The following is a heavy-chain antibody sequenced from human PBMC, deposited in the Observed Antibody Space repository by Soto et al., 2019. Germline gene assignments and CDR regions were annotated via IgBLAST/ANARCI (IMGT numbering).Heavy chain of an antibody. J-gene: IGHJ6*02. V-gene: IGHV3-9*01. CDR1: GFTFDDYA. D-gene: IGHD6-6*01. Sequence: EVQLVESGGGLVQPDRSLRLSCAASGFTFDDYAMHWVRQAPGKGLEWVSGISWNSGSIGYADSVKGRFTISRDNAKNSLYLQMNSLRAEDTALYYCAKDKYSSSSDYYYGMDVWGQGTTVTVSS. CDR2: ISWNSGSI. CDR3: AKDKYSSSSDYYYGMDV.